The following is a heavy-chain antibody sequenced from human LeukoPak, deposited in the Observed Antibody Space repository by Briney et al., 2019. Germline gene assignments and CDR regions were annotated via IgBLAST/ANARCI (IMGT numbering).Heavy chain of an antibody. CDR2: INHSGST. V-gene: IGHV4-34*01. J-gene: IGHJ6*02. D-gene: IGHD3-22*01. CDR1: GGSISSYY. CDR3: ARVGSYYYDSSGYYPSDGMDV. Sequence: SETLSLTCTVSGGSISSYYWSWIRQPPGKGLEWIGEINHSGSTNYNPSLKSRVTISVDTSKNQFSLKLSSVTAADTAVYYCARVGSYYYDSSGYYPSDGMDVWGQGTTVTVSS.